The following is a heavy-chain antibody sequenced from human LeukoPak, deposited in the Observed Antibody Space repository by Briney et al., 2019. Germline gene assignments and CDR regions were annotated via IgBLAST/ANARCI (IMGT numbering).Heavy chain of an antibody. Sequence: WETLSLTCAVYGGSFSGYYWSWIRQPPGKGLEWIGEINHSGSTNYNPSLKSRVTISVDTSKNQFSLKLSSVTAADTAVYYCASSGPGYWGQGTLVTVSS. CDR3: ASSGPGY. D-gene: IGHD6-19*01. V-gene: IGHV4-34*01. CDR2: INHSGST. J-gene: IGHJ4*02. CDR1: GGSFSGYY.